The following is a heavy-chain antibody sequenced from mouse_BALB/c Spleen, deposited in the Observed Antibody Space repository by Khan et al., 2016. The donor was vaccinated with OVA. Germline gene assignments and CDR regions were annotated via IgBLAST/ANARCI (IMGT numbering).Heavy chain of an antibody. V-gene: IGHV1S132*01. CDR2: IFPGTGTT. J-gene: IGHJ3*01. Sequence: QVQLQQSGAELVKPGASVKLSCKTSGYTFTSYWIQWVKQRPGQGLGWIGQIFPGTGTTYYNENFKGKATLTIDTSSTTAYMQLSSLTSEDSAVYFCARCYFGNYEFAYWGHGTLVTVSA. CDR1: GYTFTSYW. D-gene: IGHD2-1*01. CDR3: ARCYFGNYEFAY.